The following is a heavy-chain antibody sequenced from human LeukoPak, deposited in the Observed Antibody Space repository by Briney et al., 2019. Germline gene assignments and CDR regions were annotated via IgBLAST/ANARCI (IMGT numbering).Heavy chain of an antibody. D-gene: IGHD1-26*01. J-gene: IGHJ4*02. V-gene: IGHV3-23*01. CDR2: ISDSGAYT. CDR1: GFTFSSYA. CDR3: ARDSYSGSYGY. Sequence: GGSLRLSCAASGFTFSSYAMSWVRQAPGKGLEWVSAISDSGAYTYYADSVKGRFTISRDNAKNSLYLQMNSLRAEDTAVYYCARDSYSGSYGYWGQGTLVTVSS.